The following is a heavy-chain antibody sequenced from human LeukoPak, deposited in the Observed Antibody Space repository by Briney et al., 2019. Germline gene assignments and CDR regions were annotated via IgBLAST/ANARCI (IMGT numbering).Heavy chain of an antibody. CDR1: GFTFSSYA. Sequence: TGGSLRLSCAASGFTFSSYAMSWVRQAPGKGPEWVSAISHSGGTTYYADSVKGRFTITRDNSKNTLYLQMNSLRAEDTAVYYCAKANAKYCSGGSCFDAFDIWGQGTMVTVSS. V-gene: IGHV3-23*01. J-gene: IGHJ3*02. D-gene: IGHD2-15*01. CDR3: AKANAKYCSGGSCFDAFDI. CDR2: ISHSGGTT.